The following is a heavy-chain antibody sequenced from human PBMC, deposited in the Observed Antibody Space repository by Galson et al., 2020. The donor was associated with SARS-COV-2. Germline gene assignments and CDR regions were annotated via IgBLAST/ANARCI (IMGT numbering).Heavy chain of an antibody. J-gene: IGHJ4*02. V-gene: IGHV4-39*06. CDR2: IYHSGST. Sequence: SETLSLTCTVSGGSISSSKSYWGRLRPTPGRGLESIGSIYHSGSTYYNPSHTRRGTISEDTSKNHCPLRLTAVTAADTAVYYCATHFDWCRTWGQGTLVTVSS. D-gene: IGHD3-9*01. CDR1: GGSISSSKSY. CDR3: ATHFDWCRT.